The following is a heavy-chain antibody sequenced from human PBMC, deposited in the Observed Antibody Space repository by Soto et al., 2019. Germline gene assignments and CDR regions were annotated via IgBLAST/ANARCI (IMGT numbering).Heavy chain of an antibody. J-gene: IGHJ6*02. CDR1: GGTFSSYA. CDR2: IIPIFGTA. CDR3: ASRGYSSSQIYYYYGMDV. V-gene: IGHV1-69*13. Sequence: GASVKVSCKASGGTFSSYAISWVRQAPGQGLEWMGGIIPIFGTANYAQKFQGRVTITADDSTSTAYMELSSLRSEDTAVYYCASRGYSSSQIYYYYGMDVWGQGTTVTVSS. D-gene: IGHD6-13*01.